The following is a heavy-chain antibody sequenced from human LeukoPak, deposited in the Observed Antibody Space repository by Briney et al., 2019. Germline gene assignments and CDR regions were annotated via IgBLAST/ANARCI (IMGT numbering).Heavy chain of an antibody. CDR2: ISSSSSYI. Sequence: GGSLRLSCAASGFTFSSYSMNWVRQTPGKGLEWVSSISSSSSYIYYADSVKGRFTISRDNAKNSLYLQMNSLRAEDTAVYYCARADRGTDDYWGQGTLVTVSS. CDR3: ARADRGTDDY. CDR1: GFTFSSYS. J-gene: IGHJ4*02. V-gene: IGHV3-21*01. D-gene: IGHD1-1*01.